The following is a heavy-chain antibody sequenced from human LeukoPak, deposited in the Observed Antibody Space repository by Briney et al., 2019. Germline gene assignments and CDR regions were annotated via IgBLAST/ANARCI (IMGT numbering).Heavy chain of an antibody. CDR3: AKALSRNARYDAFDI. Sequence: SGGSLRLSCAASGFTFSSYGMHWVRQAPGKGLEWVAVISYDGSNKYYADPVKGRFTISRDNSKNTLYLQMNSLRAEDTAVYYCAKALSRNARYDAFDIWGQGTMVTVSS. V-gene: IGHV3-30*18. CDR1: GFTFSSYG. J-gene: IGHJ3*02. CDR2: ISYDGSNK.